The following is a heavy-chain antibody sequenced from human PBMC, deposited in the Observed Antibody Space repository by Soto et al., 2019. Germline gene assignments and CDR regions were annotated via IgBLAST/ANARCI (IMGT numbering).Heavy chain of an antibody. CDR3: SRDDSDWFFN. Sequence: PSETLSLTCTVSGVTVISGSYYWSWIRQPPGKGLEWIGYIYYSGSTNYNPSLKSRVTISVDTSKNQFSLKLSSVTAADTAVYYCSRDDSDWFFNWGRGTLVTVSS. J-gene: IGHJ4*02. D-gene: IGHD3-9*01. CDR1: GVTVISGSYY. V-gene: IGHV4-61*01. CDR2: IYYSGST.